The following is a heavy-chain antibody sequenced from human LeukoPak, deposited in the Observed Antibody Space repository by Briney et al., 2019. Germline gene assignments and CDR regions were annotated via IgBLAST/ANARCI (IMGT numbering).Heavy chain of an antibody. CDR3: AAGVFTGGYFDY. V-gene: IGHV3-9*01. CDR1: GFTFDDYA. Sequence: GGSLRLSCAASGFTFDDYAMHWVRQAPGKGLEWVSGISWNSGSIGYADSVKGRFTISRDNAKNSLYLQMNSLRAEDTAVYYCAAGVFTGGYFDYWGQGTLVTVSS. CDR2: ISWNSGSI. D-gene: IGHD6-19*01. J-gene: IGHJ4*02.